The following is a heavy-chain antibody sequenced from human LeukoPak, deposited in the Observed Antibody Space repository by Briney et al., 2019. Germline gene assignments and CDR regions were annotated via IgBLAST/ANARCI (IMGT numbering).Heavy chain of an antibody. CDR1: GGSISSSSYY. CDR3: ARRKNVEGNAFGI. V-gene: IGHV4-39*07. D-gene: IGHD3-10*01. Sequence: ASETLSLTCTVSGGSISSSSYYWGWIRQPPGKGLEWIGSIYYSGSTYYNPSLKSRVTISVDTSKNQFSLKLSSVTAADTAVYYCARRKNVEGNAFGIWGQGTMVTVSS. CDR2: IYYSGST. J-gene: IGHJ3*02.